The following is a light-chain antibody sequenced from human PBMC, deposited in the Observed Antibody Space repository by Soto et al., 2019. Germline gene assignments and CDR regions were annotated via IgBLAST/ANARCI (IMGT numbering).Light chain of an antibody. CDR2: EVS. V-gene: IGLV2-23*02. CDR1: SSDAGSYNF. Sequence: QSVLTQPASVSGSPGQTITISCTGTSSDAGSYNFVSWYQQHPGKAPKLMIYEVSKRPSGVSNGFSGSKSGNTASLTISGLQAEDEADYYCCSYAGSYTYVFGTGTKVTVL. CDR3: CSYAGSYTYV. J-gene: IGLJ1*01.